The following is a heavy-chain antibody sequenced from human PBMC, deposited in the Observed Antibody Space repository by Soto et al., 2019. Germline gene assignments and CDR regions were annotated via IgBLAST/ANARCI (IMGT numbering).Heavy chain of an antibody. CDR3: AGPWNKK. CDR1: GYTFTSYD. V-gene: IGHV1-8*01. CDR2: RNPNSGNT. Sequence: QVQLVQSGAEVKKPGASVKVSCKASGYTFTSYDINWVRQDTGQGLEWMGWRNPNSGNTGYAQNYQGRVTMTRNTSTSTAYMDMSSLRDEDPAVKYRAGPWNKKWGQGNPVTVSS. D-gene: IGHD1-1*01. J-gene: IGHJ4*02.